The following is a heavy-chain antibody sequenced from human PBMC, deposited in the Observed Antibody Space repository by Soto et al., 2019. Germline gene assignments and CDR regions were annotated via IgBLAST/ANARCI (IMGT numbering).Heavy chain of an antibody. Sequence: GGSLRLSCAASGFTVSSNYMSWVRQAPGKGLEWVSVIYSGGSTYYADSAKGRFTISRDNSKNTLYLQMNSLRAEDTAVYYCARDWSGYSGYFHPYGMDVWGQGTTVTVSS. CDR1: GFTVSSNY. CDR3: ARDWSGYSGYFHPYGMDV. J-gene: IGHJ6*02. D-gene: IGHD5-12*01. CDR2: IYSGGST. V-gene: IGHV3-53*01.